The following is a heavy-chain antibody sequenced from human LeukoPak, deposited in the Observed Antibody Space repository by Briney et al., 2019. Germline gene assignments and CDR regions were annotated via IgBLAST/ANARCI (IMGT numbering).Heavy chain of an antibody. CDR2: IIPIFGTA. CDR3: ARGFHSSSSPFDY. Sequence: ASVKVSCKASGGTFSSYAISWVRQAPGQGLEWMGGIIPIFGTANYAQKFQGRVTITTDESTSTAYMELSSLRSEDTAVYNCARGFHSSSSPFDYWGHGTLVTVSS. J-gene: IGHJ4*01. V-gene: IGHV1-69*05. CDR1: GGTFSSYA. D-gene: IGHD6-13*01.